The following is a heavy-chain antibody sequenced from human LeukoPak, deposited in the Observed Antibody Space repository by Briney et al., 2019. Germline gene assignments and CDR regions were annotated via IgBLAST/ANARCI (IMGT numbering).Heavy chain of an antibody. CDR3: AIATGTTFYHYYMDV. V-gene: IGHV1-69*06. J-gene: IGHJ6*03. D-gene: IGHD1-1*01. CDR2: IIPIFGTA. CDR1: GYTFTSYA. Sequence: ASVKVSCKASGYTFTSYAMNWVRQAPGQGLEWMGGIIPIFGTANYAQKFQGRVTITADKSTSTAYMELSSLRSEDTAVYYCAIATGTTFYHYYMDVWGKGTTVTVSS.